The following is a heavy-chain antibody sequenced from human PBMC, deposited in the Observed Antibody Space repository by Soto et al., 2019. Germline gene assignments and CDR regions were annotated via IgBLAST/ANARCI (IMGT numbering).Heavy chain of an antibody. CDR1: GFTFSSYA. V-gene: IGHV3-23*01. D-gene: IGHD2-2*01. CDR3: AKTDGDIVVVPAAYVYYYYYYMDV. Sequence: EVQLLESGGGLVQPGGSLRLSCAASGFTFSSYAMSWVRQAPGKGLEWVSAISGSGGSTYYADSVKGRFTISRDNSKNTLYLQINSLRAEDTAVYYCAKTDGDIVVVPAAYVYYYYYYMDVWGKGTTVTVSS. J-gene: IGHJ6*03. CDR2: ISGSGGST.